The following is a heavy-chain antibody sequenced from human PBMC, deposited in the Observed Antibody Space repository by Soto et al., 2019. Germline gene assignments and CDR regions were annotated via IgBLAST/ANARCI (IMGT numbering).Heavy chain of an antibody. D-gene: IGHD2-15*01. CDR2: ISASTRNT. J-gene: IGHJ2*01. V-gene: IGHV1-18*01. CDR3: XRXXXSXGXCYACWHFDL. Sequence: QVQLVQSGGEVKKPGASVKVSCQASGYTFSDYAISWVRQAPGQGLEWMGWISASTRNTDQAQNFQGRVIMTLDTSSNTAYMEXGXXXXXDXXXXXCXRXXXSXGXCYACWHFDLWGRGTLVTVSS. CDR1: GYTFSDYA.